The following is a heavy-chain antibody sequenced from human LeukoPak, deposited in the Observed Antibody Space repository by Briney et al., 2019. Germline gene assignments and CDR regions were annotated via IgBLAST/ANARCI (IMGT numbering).Heavy chain of an antibody. J-gene: IGHJ4*02. D-gene: IGHD6-19*01. CDR3: ARQVVAVAGTGYFDY. CDR2: IYYSGST. V-gene: IGHV4-39*01. Sequence: SETLSLTCTVSGGSIRSSSYYWGWIRQPPGKGPEWIGSIYYSGSTYYNASLKSRGTISVDTSKNQFSLKLNSVTAADTAVYFCARQVVAVAGTGYFDYWGQGTLVTVSS. CDR1: GGSIRSSSYY.